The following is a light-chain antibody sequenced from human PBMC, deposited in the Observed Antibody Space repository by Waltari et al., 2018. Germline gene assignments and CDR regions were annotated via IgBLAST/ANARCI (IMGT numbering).Light chain of an antibody. J-gene: IGLJ3*02. CDR2: YKSDSDK. CDR1: RGINVGTYR. CDR3: LIWHNSAWM. V-gene: IGLV5-45*02. Sequence: QAVVTQPSSLSASPGASASPTCTLRRGINVGTYRIHWYQQKPGSPPQYLLTYKSDSDKQRGSGVTSRFSGSKDASANAGILLISGLQSVDEADYYCLIWHNSAWMFGGGTKLTVL.